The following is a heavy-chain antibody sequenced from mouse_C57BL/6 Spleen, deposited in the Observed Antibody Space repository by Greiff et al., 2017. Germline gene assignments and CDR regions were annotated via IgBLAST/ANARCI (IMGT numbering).Heavy chain of an antibody. CDR3: ARSRGSNFGYFDV. V-gene: IGHV1-77*01. D-gene: IGHD2-5*01. Sequence: VKLQESGAELVKPGASVKISCKASGYTFTDYYINWVKQRPGQGLEWIGKIGPGSGSTYYNEKFKGKATLTADKSSSTAYMQLSSLTSEDSAVYFCARSRGSNFGYFDVWGTGTTVTVAS. J-gene: IGHJ1*03. CDR1: GYTFTDYY. CDR2: IGPGSGST.